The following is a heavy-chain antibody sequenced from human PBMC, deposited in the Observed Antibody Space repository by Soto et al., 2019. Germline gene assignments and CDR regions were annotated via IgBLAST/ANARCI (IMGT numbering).Heavy chain of an antibody. CDR2: IESSGPT. Sequence: PSEARCLPWRGSAGFINSVRDYLAWIRHPPGKGPEWIASIESSGPTFYNPSLKSRVFISLDTSKNEFSLKVNSVTAADTAVYFCAREKWVDPDYYGLDVWGQGTTVTVS. V-gene: IGHV4-39*02. CDR3: AREKWVDPDYYGLDV. D-gene: IGHD6-19*01. J-gene: IGHJ6*02. CDR1: AGFINSVRDY.